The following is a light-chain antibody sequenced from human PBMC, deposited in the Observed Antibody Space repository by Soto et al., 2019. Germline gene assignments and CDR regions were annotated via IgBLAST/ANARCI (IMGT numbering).Light chain of an antibody. CDR1: QDIANF. CDR2: DAS. V-gene: IGKV1-33*01. J-gene: IGKJ5*01. Sequence: IQMTQSPSSHAASVGNSVAITPQASQDIANFLHWYQQKPGQAPKLLIYDASSLATGVPSRFSGSGSGTEFTFTISSLQPDDIATYFCQQYANLPLTFGQGTRLEIK. CDR3: QQYANLPLT.